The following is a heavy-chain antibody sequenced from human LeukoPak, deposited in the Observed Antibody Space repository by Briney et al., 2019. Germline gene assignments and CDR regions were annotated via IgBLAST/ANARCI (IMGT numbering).Heavy chain of an antibody. Sequence: GGSLRLSCVASGFTFTSYSVNWVRQAPGKGLEWVSYISSDSTSIFYADSVKGRFTISRDNAKNSLYLQMNSLRAEDTAVYYCARPPDYGGHGIEAFDIWGQGTMVTVS. V-gene: IGHV3-48*01. J-gene: IGHJ3*02. CDR1: GFTFTSYS. CDR2: ISSDSTSI. D-gene: IGHD4-23*01. CDR3: ARPPDYGGHGIEAFDI.